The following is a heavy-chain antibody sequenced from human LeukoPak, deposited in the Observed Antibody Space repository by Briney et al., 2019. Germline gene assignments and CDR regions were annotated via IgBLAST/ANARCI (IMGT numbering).Heavy chain of an antibody. D-gene: IGHD5/OR15-5a*01. J-gene: IGHJ3*02. CDR1: GFIFSDYA. CDR3: ARDSNPNDGQVFYDAFDI. CDR2: ISGSGGTT. V-gene: IGHV3-23*01. Sequence: GGPLRLSCAASGFIFSDYAMTWVRQAPGQGLEWISVISGSGGTTYYADSVKGRFTISRDNAKNSLYLQMNSLRAEDTAVYFCARDSNPNDGQVFYDAFDIWGQGTMVTVSS.